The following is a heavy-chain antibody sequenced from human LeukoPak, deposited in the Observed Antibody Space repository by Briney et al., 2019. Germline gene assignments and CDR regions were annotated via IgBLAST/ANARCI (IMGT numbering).Heavy chain of an antibody. CDR1: GYTFTSYA. D-gene: IGHD3-22*01. V-gene: IGHV7-4-1*02. Sequence: ASVKVSCKASGYTFTSYAMNWVRQAPGQGLEWVGWINTNTGNPTYAQGFTGRFVFSLDTSVNTAFVQISSLKAEDTAVYYCAREVRYYDSSGFFHRGNKFDYWGQGTLVTVSS. CDR2: INTNTGNP. CDR3: AREVRYYDSSGFFHRGNKFDY. J-gene: IGHJ4*02.